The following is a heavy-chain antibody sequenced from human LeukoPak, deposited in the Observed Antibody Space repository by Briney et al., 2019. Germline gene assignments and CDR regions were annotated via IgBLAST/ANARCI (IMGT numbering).Heavy chain of an antibody. D-gene: IGHD3-22*01. V-gene: IGHV4-39*01. CDR2: MVYSGST. Sequence: SETLSLTCTVSGGSISSSGYYWAWIRQPPGKGLEWIGSMVYSGSTYYNPSLKSRVTISVDTSKNQFSLNLSSVTAADTAVYYCARPWNSGYMYYLDHWGQGTQVTVSS. J-gene: IGHJ4*02. CDR3: ARPWNSGYMYYLDH. CDR1: GGSISSSGYY.